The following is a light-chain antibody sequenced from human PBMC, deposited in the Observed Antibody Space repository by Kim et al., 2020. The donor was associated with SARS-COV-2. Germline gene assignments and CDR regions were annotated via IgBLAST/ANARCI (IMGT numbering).Light chain of an antibody. Sequence: VSPGQTASITCSGDKLGDKYACWYQQKPGQSPVLVIYEDIKRPSGIPERFSGSNSGNTATLTISGTQAMDEADYYCQAWDSSTAVFGGGTQLTVL. J-gene: IGLJ3*02. CDR1: KLGDKY. V-gene: IGLV3-1*01. CDR2: EDI. CDR3: QAWDSSTAV.